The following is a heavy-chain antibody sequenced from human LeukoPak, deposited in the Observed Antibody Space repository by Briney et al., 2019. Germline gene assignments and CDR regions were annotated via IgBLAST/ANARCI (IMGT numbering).Heavy chain of an antibody. D-gene: IGHD3-3*01. Sequence: WETLSLTCTVSGYSISSGYYWGWIRQPPGKGLEWIGSIYYSGSTYYNPSLKSRVTISVDTSKNQFSLKLSSVTAADTAVYYCARAKTKYDFWSGYYTANWFDPWGQGTLVTVSS. V-gene: IGHV4-38-2*02. CDR3: ARAKTKYDFWSGYYTANWFDP. CDR1: GYSISSGYY. CDR2: IYYSGST. J-gene: IGHJ5*02.